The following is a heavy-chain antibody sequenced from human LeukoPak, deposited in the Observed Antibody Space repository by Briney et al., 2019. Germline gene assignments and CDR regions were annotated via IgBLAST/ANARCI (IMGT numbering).Heavy chain of an antibody. CDR2: LYDSGST. D-gene: IGHD2-2*01. V-gene: IGHV4-39*01. CDR1: GGSIRSSRYY. Sequence: SETLSLTCTVSGGSIRSSRYYWGWIRQPPGKGLEWIGSLYDSGSTYYNPSLKSRVTISVDTSKNQFSLKLSSVTAADTAVYYCAGGIVVVPAARPSLNWFDPWGQGTLVTVSS. J-gene: IGHJ5*02. CDR3: AGGIVVVPAARPSLNWFDP.